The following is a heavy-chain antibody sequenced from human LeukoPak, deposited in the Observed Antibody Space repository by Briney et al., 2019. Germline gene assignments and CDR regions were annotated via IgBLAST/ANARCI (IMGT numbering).Heavy chain of an antibody. CDR1: GFTFSSYS. V-gene: IGHV3-33*05. CDR2: MSNSGENT. Sequence: GGSLRLSCAASGFTFSSYSMQWVRQTPGKGLEWVGIMSNSGENTFYGEAVKGRFTISRDNSKNTLYLQMNSLRAEDTAVYYCASGVSEYYYDSSGYDYWGQGTLVTVSS. CDR3: ASGVSEYYYDSSGYDY. D-gene: IGHD3-22*01. J-gene: IGHJ4*02.